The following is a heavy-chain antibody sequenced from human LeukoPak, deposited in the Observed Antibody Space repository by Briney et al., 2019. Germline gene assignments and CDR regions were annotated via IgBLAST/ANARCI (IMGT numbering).Heavy chain of an antibody. Sequence: PGGSLRLSCAVSAFTFSTYSMTWVRQAPGKGLEWVSSITSSSSYIYYADSVRGRFTISRDNAKNSLYLQMNSLRAEDTAVYYCARVTPGADTGNFHYYHMDVWGKGTTVTVSS. CDR2: ITSSSSYI. CDR1: AFTFSTYS. CDR3: ARVTPGADTGNFHYYHMDV. V-gene: IGHV3-21*01. D-gene: IGHD3-10*01. J-gene: IGHJ6*03.